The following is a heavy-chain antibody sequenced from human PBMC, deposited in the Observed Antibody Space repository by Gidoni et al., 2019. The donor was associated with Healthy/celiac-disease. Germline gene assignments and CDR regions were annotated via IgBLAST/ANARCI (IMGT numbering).Heavy chain of an antibody. CDR3: ARDSYYSGWYIEDY. CDR2: IYSGGST. D-gene: IGHD6-19*01. CDR1: GFTVSSNY. J-gene: IGHJ4*02. Sequence: EVQLVETGGGLIQPGGSLRLSCAASGFTVSSNYMSWVRQAPGKGLEWVSVIYSGGSTYYADSVKGRFTISRDNSKNTLYLQMNSLRAEDTAVYYCARDSYYSGWYIEDYWGQGTLVTVSS. V-gene: IGHV3-53*02.